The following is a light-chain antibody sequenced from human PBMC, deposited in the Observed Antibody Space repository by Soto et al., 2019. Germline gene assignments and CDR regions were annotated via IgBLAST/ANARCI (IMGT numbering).Light chain of an antibody. V-gene: IGLV2-14*01. CDR2: EVS. J-gene: IGLJ1*01. CDR3: SSYTSSSTYV. CDR1: SSNIGNND. Sequence: QSVLTQPPSVSAAPGQKVSISCSGSSSNIGNNDVCWYHQLPGTAPKLMIYEVSNRPSGVSNRFSGSKSGNAASLTISGLQAEDEADYYCSSYTSSSTYVFGTGTKVTVL.